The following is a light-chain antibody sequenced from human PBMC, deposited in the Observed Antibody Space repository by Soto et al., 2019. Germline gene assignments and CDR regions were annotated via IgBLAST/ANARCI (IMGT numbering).Light chain of an antibody. J-gene: IGKJ3*01. V-gene: IGKV1-5*01. CDR2: DAS. CDR1: QSVSYW. CDR3: QQYGFS. Sequence: DIHMTQPPSTLSSSVGDMVTITCRASQSVSYWLAWYQQKPGKAPKLLIHDASSLESGVPSRFRGGGTGQEFTLTISGVQPDDCAHYYCQQYGFSFGPGTKVEMK.